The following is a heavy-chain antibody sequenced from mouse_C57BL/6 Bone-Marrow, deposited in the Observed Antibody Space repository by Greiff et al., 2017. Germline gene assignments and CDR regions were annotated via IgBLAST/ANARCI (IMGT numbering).Heavy chain of an antibody. V-gene: IGHV1-26*01. CDR1: GYTFTDYY. CDR3: ASPYYDYDVGFAY. D-gene: IGHD2-4*01. CDR2: INPNNGGT. Sequence: EVQLQQSGPELVKPGSSVKISCKASGYTFTDYYMNWVKQSHGQSLEWIGNINPNNGGTSYNQKFKGKATLTVDKSSSTAYMELRSLTSEDSAVYYCASPYYDYDVGFAYWGKGTLVTVSA. J-gene: IGHJ3*01.